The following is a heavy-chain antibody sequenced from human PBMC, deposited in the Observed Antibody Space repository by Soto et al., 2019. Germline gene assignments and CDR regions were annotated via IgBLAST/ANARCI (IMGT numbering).Heavy chain of an antibody. D-gene: IGHD3-3*01. CDR1: GGSISSYY. V-gene: IGHV4-59*01. J-gene: IGHJ6*02. CDR2: IYNSGSP. CDR3: ARGDFWSGDVSSKVRGTYGMDV. Sequence: SETLSLPCTVSGGSISSYYWSWIRQPPWPGLEWLWHIYNSGSPNYNHSLKSRVTISVATSKNQFSLNLSSVTAADTDVYYCARGDFWSGDVSSKVRGTYGMDVWGQGTTVTVSS.